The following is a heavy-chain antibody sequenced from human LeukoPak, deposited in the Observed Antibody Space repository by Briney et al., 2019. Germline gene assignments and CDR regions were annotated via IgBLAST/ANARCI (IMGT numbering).Heavy chain of an antibody. V-gene: IGHV4-34*01. Sequence: PSETLSLTCAVYGGSFSGYYWSWIRQPPGKGLEWIGEINHSGSTNYNPSLKSRVTISVDTSKNQFSLKLSSVTAADTAVYCCARLHPTGSVYYYYYGMDVWGQGTTVTVSS. CDR1: GGSFSGYY. CDR3: ARLHPTGSVYYYYYGMDV. CDR2: INHSGST. J-gene: IGHJ6*02. D-gene: IGHD3-9*01.